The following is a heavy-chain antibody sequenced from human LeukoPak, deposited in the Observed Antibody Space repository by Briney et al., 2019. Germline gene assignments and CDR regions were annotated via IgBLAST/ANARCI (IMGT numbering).Heavy chain of an antibody. CDR3: ARDPDYDFWSGYSNDAFDI. CDR2: ISAYNGNT. CDR1: GGTFSSYA. J-gene: IGHJ3*02. V-gene: IGHV1-18*01. Sequence: ASVKVSCKASGGTFSSYAISRVRQAPGQGLEWMGWISAYNGNTNYAQKLQGRVTMTTDTSTSTAYMELRSLRSDDTAVYYCARDPDYDFWSGYSNDAFDIWGQGTMVTVSS. D-gene: IGHD3-3*01.